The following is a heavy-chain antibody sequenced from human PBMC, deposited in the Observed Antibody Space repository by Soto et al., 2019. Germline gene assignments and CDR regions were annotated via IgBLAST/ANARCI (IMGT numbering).Heavy chain of an antibody. V-gene: IGHV4-4*02. D-gene: IGHD3-9*01. Sequence: QVQLQESGPGLVKPSGTLSLTCAVSGGSISSSNWWSWVRQPPGKGLEWIGEIYHTGSTNYNPSLSSLDTISIGEARTQFSLKLSSVTAADTAVYYCARDTYYDILSGLRSMFDSWGQGTLVTVSS. CDR1: GGSISSSNW. J-gene: IGHJ4*02. CDR2: IYHTGST. CDR3: ARDTYYDILSGLRSMFDS.